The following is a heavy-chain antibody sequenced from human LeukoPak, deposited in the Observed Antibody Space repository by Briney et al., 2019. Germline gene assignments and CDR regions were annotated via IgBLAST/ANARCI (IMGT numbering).Heavy chain of an antibody. CDR1: GGSISSGSYY. CDR3: ARDSFLTVRGGGAYDI. V-gene: IGHV4-61*02. Sequence: PSETLSLTCTVSGGSISSGSYYWSWMRQPAGKGLEWIGRIYISGSTNYNPSLKSRVTISIDTSENQFSLKLSSVTAADTAVYYCARDSFLTVRGGGAYDIWGQGTMVTVSS. CDR2: IYISGST. D-gene: IGHD3-10*01. J-gene: IGHJ3*02.